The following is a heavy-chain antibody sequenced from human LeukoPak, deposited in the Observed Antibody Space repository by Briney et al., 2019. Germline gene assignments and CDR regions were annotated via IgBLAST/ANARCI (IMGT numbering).Heavy chain of an antibody. CDR3: ARGIAVAPLDY. CDR2: ISGSSGTT. V-gene: IGHV3-23*01. D-gene: IGHD6-19*01. J-gene: IGHJ4*02. CDR1: GFTFSNYA. Sequence: GGSLRLSCAASGFTFSNYAMTWVRQAPGKGLEWVSIISGSSGTTFYADSVKGRFTISRDNSKNTLYLQMNSLRAEDTAVYYCARGIAVAPLDYWGQGTLVTVSS.